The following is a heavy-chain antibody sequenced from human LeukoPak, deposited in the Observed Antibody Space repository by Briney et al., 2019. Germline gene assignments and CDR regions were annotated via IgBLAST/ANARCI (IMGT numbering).Heavy chain of an antibody. J-gene: IGHJ4*02. CDR1: GFTFSNYW. Sequence: GGSLRLSCATSGFTFSNYWMSWVRQAPGKGLEWVASIEQDGNEKYYVDSVKGRFTISRDNAQNSPFLHMNSLTAGDTAVYFCARIGGSSGAFYFDYWGQGTLVTVSS. CDR2: IEQDGNEK. D-gene: IGHD1-26*01. CDR3: ARIGGSSGAFYFDY. V-gene: IGHV3-7*03.